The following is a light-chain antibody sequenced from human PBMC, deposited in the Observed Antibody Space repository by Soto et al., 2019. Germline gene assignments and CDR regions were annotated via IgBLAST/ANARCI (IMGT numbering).Light chain of an antibody. V-gene: IGKV3D-15*01. CDR3: QQYNNWPPFT. CDR1: QSVSSN. CDR2: GAS. Sequence: EIVMTQSPATLSVSPGDRATLSCRASQSVSSNLAWYQEKPGQAPRLLIYGASTRATGIPARFSGSGSGTEFTLTISSLRSEDFAVYFCQQYNNWPPFTFGPGTKVDIK. J-gene: IGKJ3*01.